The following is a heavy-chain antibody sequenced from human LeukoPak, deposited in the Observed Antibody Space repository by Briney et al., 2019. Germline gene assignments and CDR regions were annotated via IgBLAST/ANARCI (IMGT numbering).Heavy chain of an antibody. D-gene: IGHD1-26*01. Sequence: GASVKVSCKAPGGTFSSYAISWVRQAPGQGLEWMGGIIPIFGTANYAQKFQGRVTITADESTSTAYMELSSLRSEDTAVYYCAEGGSYDPNAFDIWGQGTMVTVSS. V-gene: IGHV1-69*13. J-gene: IGHJ3*02. CDR2: IIPIFGTA. CDR3: AEGGSYDPNAFDI. CDR1: GGTFSSYA.